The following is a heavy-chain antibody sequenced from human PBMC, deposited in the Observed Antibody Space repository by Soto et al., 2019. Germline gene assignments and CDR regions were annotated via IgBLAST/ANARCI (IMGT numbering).Heavy chain of an antibody. CDR3: ARAFSSSSVLGPRLALPGMVPFDY. V-gene: IGHV3-33*01. D-gene: IGHD6-6*01. Sequence: GGSLRLSCAASGFTFSSYGMHWVRQAPGKGLEWVAVIWYDGSNKYYADSVKGRFTISRDNSKNTLYLQMNSLRAEDTAVYYCARAFSSSSVLGPRLALPGMVPFDYWGQGTLVTVSS. CDR1: GFTFSSYG. CDR2: IWYDGSNK. J-gene: IGHJ4*02.